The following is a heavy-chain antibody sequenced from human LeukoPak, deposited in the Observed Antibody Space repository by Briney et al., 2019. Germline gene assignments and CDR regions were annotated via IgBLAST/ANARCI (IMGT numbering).Heavy chain of an antibody. CDR2: IHHSGST. CDR3: ARVRYGSSNYFDY. V-gene: IGHV4-4*02. D-gene: IGHD3-10*01. J-gene: IGHJ4*02. Sequence: PSETLSLTCAVSGGSISSSNWWSWVRQPPGQGLEWIGEIHHSGSTNYNPSLKSRVTISVDKSKNQFSLRLSSVTAADTAVYYCARVRYGSSNYFDYWGQGTLVTVSS. CDR1: GGSISSSNW.